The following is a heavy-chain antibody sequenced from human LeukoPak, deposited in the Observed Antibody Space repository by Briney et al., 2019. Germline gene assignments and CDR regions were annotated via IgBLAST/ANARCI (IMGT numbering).Heavy chain of an antibody. Sequence: ASVKVSCKSSGYTFTDYYVHWVRLVPGQGLEWMGRISPNSGATNYAEKFRGRVTMARDTSINTVYMEMSSLRSDDTAVYYCARDLWGWGSDYLDYWGQGTLVTVSS. V-gene: IGHV1-2*06. D-gene: IGHD4/OR15-4a*01. J-gene: IGHJ4*02. CDR1: GYTFTDYY. CDR2: ISPNSGAT. CDR3: ARDLWGWGSDYLDY.